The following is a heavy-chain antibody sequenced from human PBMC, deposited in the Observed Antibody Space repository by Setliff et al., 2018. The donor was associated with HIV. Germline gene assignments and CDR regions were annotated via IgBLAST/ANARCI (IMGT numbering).Heavy chain of an antibody. D-gene: IGHD5-18*01. CDR3: ARDLGSAYSYAQGRFDP. CDR2: INHSGST. Sequence: SETLSLTCTVSAGAIRSYYWSWIRQSPGKGLEWIGEINHSGSTNYNPSLKSRVTMSVDTSKNKFSLKLSSVTAADTAVYYCARDLGSAYSYAQGRFDPWGQGTLVTVSS. V-gene: IGHV4-59*12. J-gene: IGHJ5*02. CDR1: AGAIRSYY.